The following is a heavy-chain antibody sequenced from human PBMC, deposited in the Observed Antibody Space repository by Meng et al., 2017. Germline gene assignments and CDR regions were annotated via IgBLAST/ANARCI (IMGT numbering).Heavy chain of an antibody. Sequence: QVVQAGAEVTKRGSSMKVSWKASGSTFSSYTFSWVRQAPGQGLEWMGVIIPIFGTANDAQKFQGRVTITADKSTSTAYMELSSLRSEDTAVYYCASLTGWFDPWGQGTLVTVSS. CDR2: IIPIFGTA. CDR3: ASLTGWFDP. D-gene: IGHD3-10*01. CDR1: GSTFSSYT. J-gene: IGHJ5*02. V-gene: IGHV1-69*06.